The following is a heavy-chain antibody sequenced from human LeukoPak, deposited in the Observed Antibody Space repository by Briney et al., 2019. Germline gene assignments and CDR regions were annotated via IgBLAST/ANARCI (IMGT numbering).Heavy chain of an antibody. J-gene: IGHJ4*02. CDR2: ISSSSSTI. CDR3: ARAGDYCSGGSCFDY. Sequence: GSLRLSCAASGFTFSSYSMNWVRQAPGKGLEWVSYISSSSSTIYYADSVKGRFTISRDNAKNSLYLQMNSLRDEDTAVYYCARAGDYCSGGSCFDYWGQGTLVTVSS. V-gene: IGHV3-48*02. CDR1: GFTFSSYS. D-gene: IGHD2-15*01.